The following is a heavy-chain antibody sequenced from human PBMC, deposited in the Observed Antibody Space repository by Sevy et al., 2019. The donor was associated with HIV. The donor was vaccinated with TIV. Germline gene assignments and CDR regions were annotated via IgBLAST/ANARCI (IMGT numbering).Heavy chain of an antibody. D-gene: IGHD3-22*01. CDR2: IYYSGST. J-gene: IGHJ4*02. Sequence: SETLSLTCTVSGGSINSGDYYWSWIRQPPGKGLEWIGYIYYSGSTYYNPSLKSRVTISVDTSKNQFSLKLSSVTAADTAVYYCARTYYYDSSGYHPDYWGQGTLVTVSS. CDR3: ARTYYYDSSGYHPDY. CDR1: GGSINSGDYY. V-gene: IGHV4-30-4*01.